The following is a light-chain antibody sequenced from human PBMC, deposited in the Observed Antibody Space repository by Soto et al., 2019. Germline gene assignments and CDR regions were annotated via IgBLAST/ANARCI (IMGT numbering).Light chain of an antibody. Sequence: EVVMTQSPDTLSVSPGQRATLSCRASQSVNSNLAWYQQKLGQPPRLLIYGASTRATDIPPRFSGSGSGTDFTLTINRLQSEDFAIYYCQQYKHWPRTFGQGTKVEIK. V-gene: IGKV3-15*01. CDR3: QQYKHWPRT. CDR1: QSVNSN. CDR2: GAS. J-gene: IGKJ1*01.